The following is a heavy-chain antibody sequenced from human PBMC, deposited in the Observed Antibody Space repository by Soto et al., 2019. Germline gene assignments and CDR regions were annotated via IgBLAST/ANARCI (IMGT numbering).Heavy chain of an antibody. J-gene: IGHJ2*01. CDR2: ISGSGGST. CDR1: GFTFSSYA. V-gene: IGHV3-23*01. Sequence: EVHLLESGGGLVQPGGSLRLSCAASGFTFSSYAMSSVRQAPGKGLEWVSAISGSGGSTYYADSVKGRFTISRDNSKNTLYLQMNTLRAEDTAVYYCAKDADSSGYRYFDLWGRGTLVAVSS. CDR3: AKDADSSGYRYFDL. D-gene: IGHD3-22*01.